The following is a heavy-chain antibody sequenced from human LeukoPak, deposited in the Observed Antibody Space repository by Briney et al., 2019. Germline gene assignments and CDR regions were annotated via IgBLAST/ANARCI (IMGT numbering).Heavy chain of an antibody. CDR3: AKEMAMGGFDY. D-gene: IGHD2-15*01. CDR1: GFTFSSYG. CDR2: ISYHGSNK. V-gene: IGHV3-30*18. J-gene: IGHJ4*02. Sequence: GGSLRLSCAASGFTFSSYGMHWVRQAPGEGLEWVAVISYHGSNKYYADSVKGRFTNSRDNSKNTLYLQMNSLRAEDTAVYYCAKEMAMGGFDYWGQGTLVTVSS.